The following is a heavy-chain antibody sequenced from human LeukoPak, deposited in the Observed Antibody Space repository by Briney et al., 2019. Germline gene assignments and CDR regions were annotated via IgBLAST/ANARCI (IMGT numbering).Heavy chain of an antibody. CDR2: IYTSGST. V-gene: IGHV4-4*07. CDR1: GGSISSYY. D-gene: IGHD6-13*01. J-gene: IGHJ5*02. CDR3: ARDFYSSSWYLRVNWFDP. Sequence: SETLSLTCTVSGGSISSYYWSWIRQPAGKGLEWIGRIYTSGSTNYNPSLKSRVTMSVDTSKNQFSLKLSSVTAADTAVYYCARDFYSSSWYLRVNWFDPWGQGTLVTVSS.